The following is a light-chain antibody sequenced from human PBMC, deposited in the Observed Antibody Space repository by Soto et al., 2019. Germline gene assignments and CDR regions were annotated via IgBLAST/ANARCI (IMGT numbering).Light chain of an antibody. CDR1: QSIRKY. Sequence: EIQMTQSPSSLSASVGDRVIVTCRASQSIRKYLNWYQQKPGKVPTLLIYAASSLQSGVPSRFSGSGSGTEFTLTITSLQPEDFATYYCQQSYTTPPTFGGGTKVDI. CDR3: QQSYTTPPT. J-gene: IGKJ4*01. CDR2: AAS. V-gene: IGKV1-39*01.